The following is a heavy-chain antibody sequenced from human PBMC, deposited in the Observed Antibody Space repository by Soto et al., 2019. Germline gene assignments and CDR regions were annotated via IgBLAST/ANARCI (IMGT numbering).Heavy chain of an antibody. D-gene: IGHD3-3*01. Sequence: GGSLRLSCAASGFTFSSYGMHWVRQAPGKGLEWVAVIWSDGSNKYYADSVKGRFDISRDNSKNTLYLQMNSLRAEDTAVYYCAREISYEGKGYFDYWGQGTLVTFSS. CDR2: IWSDGSNK. CDR3: AREISYEGKGYFDY. V-gene: IGHV3-33*01. CDR1: GFTFSSYG. J-gene: IGHJ4*02.